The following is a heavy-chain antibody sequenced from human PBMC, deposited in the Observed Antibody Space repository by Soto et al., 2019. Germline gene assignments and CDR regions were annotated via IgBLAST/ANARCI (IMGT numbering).Heavy chain of an antibody. D-gene: IGHD3-22*01. J-gene: IGHJ3*02. Sequence: SETLSLTCTVSGGSISSSSYYWGWIRQPPGKGLEWIGSIYYSGSTYYNPSLKSRVTISVDTSKNQFSLKLSSVTAADTAVYYCARLSYDSSGYYYVGGFAFDIWGQGTMVTVSS. CDR3: ARLSYDSSGYYYVGGFAFDI. CDR2: IYYSGST. V-gene: IGHV4-39*01. CDR1: GGSISSSSYY.